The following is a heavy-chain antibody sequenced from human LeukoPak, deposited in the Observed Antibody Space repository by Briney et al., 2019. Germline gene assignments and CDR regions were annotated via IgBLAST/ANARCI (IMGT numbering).Heavy chain of an antibody. CDR2: ISAYNGNT. CDR1: GCTFTSYG. D-gene: IGHD6-13*01. V-gene: IGHV1-18*01. J-gene: IGHJ4*02. Sequence: ASVKVSCKASGCTFTSYGISWVRQAPGQGLEWMGWISAYNGNTNYAQKLQGRVTMTTDTSTSTAYMELRSLRSDDTAVYYCARGTSYSSSWSFDYWGQGTLVTVSS. CDR3: ARGTSYSSSWSFDY.